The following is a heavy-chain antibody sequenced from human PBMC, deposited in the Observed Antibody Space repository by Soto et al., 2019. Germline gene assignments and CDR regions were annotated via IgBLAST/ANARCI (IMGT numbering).Heavy chain of an antibody. D-gene: IGHD2-2*01. Sequence: SETLSLTCTVSGGSISSYYWSWIRQPPGKGLEWIGYIYYSGSTNYNPSLKSRVTISVDTSKNQFSLKLSSVTAADTAVYYCARTRHIVVVPATAFDIWGQGTMVTVS. CDR3: ARTRHIVVVPATAFDI. CDR2: IYYSGST. CDR1: GGSISSYY. J-gene: IGHJ3*02. V-gene: IGHV4-59*01.